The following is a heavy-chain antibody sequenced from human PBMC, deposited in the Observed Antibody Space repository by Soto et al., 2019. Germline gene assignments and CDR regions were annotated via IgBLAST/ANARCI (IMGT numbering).Heavy chain of an antibody. D-gene: IGHD2-15*01. J-gene: IGHJ3*02. V-gene: IGHV3-33*01. CDR1: GFTFSNFG. CDR3: ARKYCSGGSCSSDPFDI. CDR2: IWYDGSNK. Sequence: QVQLVESGGGVVQPGRSLRLSCAASGFTFSNFGVHWVRQAPGKGLEWVALIWYDGSNKYYADSVKGRFTISRDNSKNTLYLQMNSLRADDTAVYYCARKYCSGGSCSSDPFDIWGQGTMVTVSS.